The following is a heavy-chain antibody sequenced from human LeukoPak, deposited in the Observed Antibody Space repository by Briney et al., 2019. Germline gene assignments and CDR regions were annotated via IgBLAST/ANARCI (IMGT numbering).Heavy chain of an antibody. CDR2: ISAYNGNT. Sequence: ASVKVSCKASGGTFSSYGITWVRQAPGQGLEWMGWISAYNGNTNYPQKLQGRVTMTTDTPTSTAYMELRSLRSDDTAVYYCARDRNPYDFEGDHPNDYWGQGTLVTVSS. CDR1: GGTFSSYG. D-gene: IGHD3-3*01. CDR3: ARDRNPYDFEGDHPNDY. V-gene: IGHV1-18*01. J-gene: IGHJ4*02.